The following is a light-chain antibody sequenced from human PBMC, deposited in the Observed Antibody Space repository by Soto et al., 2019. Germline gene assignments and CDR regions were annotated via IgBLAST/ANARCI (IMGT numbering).Light chain of an antibody. J-gene: IGKJ1*01. CDR1: QSVDKNY. CDR2: RAS. Sequence: ENVLTQSPGTLSLSPGERATLSCRASQSVDKNYVAWYQQRPGQAPRRLIYRASIRATGIPDWISGSGSGTDFTLTISRLEAADFAVYYCQQYGSSPWTFGQGTKVEVK. CDR3: QQYGSSPWT. V-gene: IGKV3-20*01.